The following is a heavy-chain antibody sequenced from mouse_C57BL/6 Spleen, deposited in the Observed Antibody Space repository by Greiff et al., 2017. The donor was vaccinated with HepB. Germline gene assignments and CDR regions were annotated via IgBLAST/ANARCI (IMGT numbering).Heavy chain of an antibody. CDR3: ARDGTVAFYYFDY. V-gene: IGHV5-4*01. J-gene: IGHJ2*01. D-gene: IGHD1-1*01. CDR2: ISDGGSYT. CDR1: GFTFSSYA. Sequence: EVQLVESGGGLVKPGGSLKLSCAASGFTFSSYAMSWVRQTPEKRLEWVATISDGGSYTYYPDNVKRRFTISRDNAKNNLYLQMSHLKSEDTAMYYCARDGTVAFYYFDYWGQGTTLTVSS.